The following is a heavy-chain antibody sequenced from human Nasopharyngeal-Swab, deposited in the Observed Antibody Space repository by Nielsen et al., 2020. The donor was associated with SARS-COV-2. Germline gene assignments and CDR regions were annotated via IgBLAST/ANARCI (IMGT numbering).Heavy chain of an antibody. V-gene: IGHV4-39*01. J-gene: IGHJ3*02. CDR2: IYYSGST. Sequence: RQVPGKGLEWLGSIYYSGSTYYNPSLKSRVTISVDTSKNQFSLKLSSVTAADTAVYYCARHLFTMIVVVISDAFDIWGQGTMVTVSS. D-gene: IGHD3-22*01. CDR3: ARHLFTMIVVVISDAFDI.